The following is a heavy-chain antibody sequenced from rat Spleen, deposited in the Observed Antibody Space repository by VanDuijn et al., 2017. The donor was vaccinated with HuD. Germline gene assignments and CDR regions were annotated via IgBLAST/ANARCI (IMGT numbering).Heavy chain of an antibody. CDR3: ARPDY. V-gene: IGHV5-7*01. Sequence: VQLVESGGGLVQPGRSMKLSCPASGFTFSNYYMAWVRQAPKKGLEWVATISYDGTITHYRDSVKGRFTISRDNAKNTLYLQMDSLRSEDTATYYCARPDYWGQGVMVTVSS. CDR1: GFTFSNYY. J-gene: IGHJ2*01. CDR2: ISYDGTIT.